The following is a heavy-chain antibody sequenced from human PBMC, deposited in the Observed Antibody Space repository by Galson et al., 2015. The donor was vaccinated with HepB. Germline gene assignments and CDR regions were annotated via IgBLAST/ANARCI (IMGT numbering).Heavy chain of an antibody. Sequence: SLRLSCAASGFTFSSYGMHWVRQAPGKGLEWVAVISYDGSNKYYADSVKGRFTISRDNSKNTLYLQMNSLRAEDTAVYYCAKDLCSGGSCYHAAPGYYYGMDVWGQGTTVTVSS. J-gene: IGHJ6*02. CDR1: GFTFSSYG. D-gene: IGHD2-15*01. CDR3: AKDLCSGGSCYHAAPGYYYGMDV. V-gene: IGHV3-30*18. CDR2: ISYDGSNK.